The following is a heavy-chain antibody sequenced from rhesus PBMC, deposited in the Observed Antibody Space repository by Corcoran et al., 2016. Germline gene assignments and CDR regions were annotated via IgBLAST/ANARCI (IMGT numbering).Heavy chain of an antibody. CDR1: GYSISSGYG. D-gene: IGHD6-25*01. V-gene: IGHV4-122*02. Sequence: QLQLQESGPGLVKPSETLSLTCAVSGYSISSGYGWSWIRQPPGKGLEWIGYISYSGSPSYNQSLKSRVTISRDTSKNQFSLKLSSVTAADTAVYYCARVPYSGSFWYFDLWGPGTPITISS. CDR2: ISYSGSP. J-gene: IGHJ2*01. CDR3: ARVPYSGSFWYFDL.